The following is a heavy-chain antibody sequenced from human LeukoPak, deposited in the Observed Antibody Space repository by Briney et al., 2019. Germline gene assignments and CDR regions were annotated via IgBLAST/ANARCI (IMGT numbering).Heavy chain of an antibody. CDR3: AAEATIFGVVMGRFDY. D-gene: IGHD3-3*01. Sequence: ASVKVSCKASGFTFTSSAVQWVRQARGQRLEWIGWIVVGSGNTNYAQKFQERVTITRDMSTSTAYMELSSLRSEDTAVYYCAAEATIFGVVMGRFDYWGQGTLVTVSP. J-gene: IGHJ4*02. V-gene: IGHV1-58*01. CDR2: IVVGSGNT. CDR1: GFTFTSSA.